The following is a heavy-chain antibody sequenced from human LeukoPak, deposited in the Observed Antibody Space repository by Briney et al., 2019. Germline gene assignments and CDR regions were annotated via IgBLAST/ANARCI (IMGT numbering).Heavy chain of an antibody. V-gene: IGHV4-38-2*02. Sequence: SSETLSLTCTVSGGSISSYYWGWIRQPPGKGLEWIGSIYHSGSTYYNPSLKSRVSISVDTSKNQFSLKLSSVTAADTAVYYCARDSATTYFDYWGQGTLVTVSS. CDR2: IYHSGST. CDR3: ARDSATTYFDY. J-gene: IGHJ4*02. D-gene: IGHD4-17*01. CDR1: GGSISSYY.